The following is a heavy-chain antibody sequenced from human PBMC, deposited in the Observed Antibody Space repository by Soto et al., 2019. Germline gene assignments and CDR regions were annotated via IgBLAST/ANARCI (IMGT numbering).Heavy chain of an antibody. CDR1: EYSFTGHY. D-gene: IGHD4-17*01. Sequence: ASVKVSCKASEYSFTGHYLHWVRLAPGQGLEWMGWIDPKSGNTNYAQKLQGRVTMTTDTSTSTAYMALRSLRSDDTAVYYCARGPSMDYGDHYDYWGQGTLVTVS. CDR2: IDPKSGNT. CDR3: ARGPSMDYGDHYDY. J-gene: IGHJ4*02. V-gene: IGHV1-18*04.